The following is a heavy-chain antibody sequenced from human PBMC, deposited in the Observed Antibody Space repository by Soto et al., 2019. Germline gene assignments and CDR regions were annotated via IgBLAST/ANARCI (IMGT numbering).Heavy chain of an antibody. CDR3: ATDLDGVATIDY. D-gene: IGHD5-12*01. CDR2: INQDVSEK. Sequence: GGSLRLSCAASGFTFDRYWMSWVRQAPGKGLEWVANINQDVSEKFYVDSVKGRFTISRDNAKNSLYVQMYSLRAEDTAVYYCATDLDGVATIDYWGQGTLVTVSS. CDR1: GFTFDRYW. V-gene: IGHV3-7*01. J-gene: IGHJ4*02.